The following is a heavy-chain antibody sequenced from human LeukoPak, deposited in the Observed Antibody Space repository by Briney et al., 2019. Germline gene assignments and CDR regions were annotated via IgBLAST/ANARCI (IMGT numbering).Heavy chain of an antibody. J-gene: IGHJ4*02. D-gene: IGHD2-15*01. CDR1: GFTFSSYG. V-gene: IGHV3-30*18. CDR2: ISYDGSNK. CDR3: AKDLQYCSDGSCSDY. Sequence: GRSLRLSCAASGFTFSSYGMHWVRQAPGKGLEWVAVISYDGSNKYYADSVKGRFTISRDNSKNTLYLQMNSLRAEDTAVYYCAKDLQYCSDGSCSDYWGQGTLVTVSS.